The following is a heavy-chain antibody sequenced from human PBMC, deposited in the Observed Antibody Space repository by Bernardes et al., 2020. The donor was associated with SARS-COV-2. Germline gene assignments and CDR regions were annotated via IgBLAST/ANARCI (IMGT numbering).Heavy chain of an antibody. V-gene: IGHV4-39*01. Sequence: LSITCAVSGASISTSNYYWGWIRQSPGKGLEWVGSIYSSGSSYYNSSLQSRVSASVDTSKNQCSLRLSYVTAADTAVYYCAGSSCGIDCYIGGLRSWDYGMDVWGQGTTVTVSS. CDR2: IYSSGSS. J-gene: IGHJ6*02. CDR1: GASISTSNYY. D-gene: IGHD2-21*02. CDR3: AGSSCGIDCYIGGLRSWDYGMDV.